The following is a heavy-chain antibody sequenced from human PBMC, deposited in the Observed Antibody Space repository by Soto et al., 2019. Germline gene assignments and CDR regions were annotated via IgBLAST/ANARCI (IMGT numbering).Heavy chain of an antibody. D-gene: IGHD2-8*01. CDR1: GGSISSYY. V-gene: IGHV4-59*01. CDR3: ARDRSTYGGGGTGEVKENWFDP. Sequence: SETLSLTCTVSGGSISSYYWSWIRQPPGKGLEWIGYIYYSGDTGYNPSLKSRVTMAVDTSKNQVSLKLSSVTAADTAVYYCARDRSTYGGGGTGEVKENWFDPWGQGALVTVSS. J-gene: IGHJ5*02. CDR2: IYYSGDT.